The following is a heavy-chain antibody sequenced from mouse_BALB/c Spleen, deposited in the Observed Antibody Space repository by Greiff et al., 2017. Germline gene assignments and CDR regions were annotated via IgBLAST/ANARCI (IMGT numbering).Heavy chain of an antibody. CDR2: INPSNGRT. CDR1: GYTFTSYW. CDR3: ARSLTYWYFDV. D-gene: IGHD4-1*01. J-gene: IGHJ1*01. Sequence: QVQLKQPGAELVKPGASVKLSCKASGYTFTSYWMHWVKQRPGQGLEWIGEINPSNGRTNYNEKFKSKATLTVDKSSSTAYMQLSSLTSEDSAVYYCARSLTYWYFDVWGAGTTVTVSS. V-gene: IGHV1S81*02.